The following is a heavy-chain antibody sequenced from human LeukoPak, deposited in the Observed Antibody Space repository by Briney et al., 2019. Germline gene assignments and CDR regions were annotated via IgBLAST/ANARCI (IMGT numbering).Heavy chain of an antibody. CDR3: AKDGLPSYFDY. Sequence: PGGSLRLSCAASGFTFSSYSMNWVRLTPGKGLEWVSSITSSSTYTFYADSVKGRFTISRDNSKNTLYLQMNSLRAEDTAVYYCAKDGLPSYFDYWGQGTLVTVSS. J-gene: IGHJ4*02. CDR1: GFTFSSYS. V-gene: IGHV3-21*01. CDR2: ITSSSTYT.